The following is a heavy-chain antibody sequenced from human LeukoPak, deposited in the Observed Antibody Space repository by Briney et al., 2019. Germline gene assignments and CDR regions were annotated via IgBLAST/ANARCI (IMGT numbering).Heavy chain of an antibody. Sequence: PGGSLRLSCAASGFTFSSYAMSWVRQAPGKGLEWVSAISGSGGSTYYADSVKGRFTISRDNSKNTLYLQMNSLRAEDTAVYYCAKDRYSYGTSNWFDPWGQGTLVTVSS. CDR1: GFTFSSYA. V-gene: IGHV3-23*01. CDR3: AKDRYSYGTSNWFDP. D-gene: IGHD5-18*01. J-gene: IGHJ5*02. CDR2: ISGSGGST.